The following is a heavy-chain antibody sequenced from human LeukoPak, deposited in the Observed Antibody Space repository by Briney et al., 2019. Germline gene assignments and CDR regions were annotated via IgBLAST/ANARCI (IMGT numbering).Heavy chain of an antibody. CDR1: GYTFTGYY. CDR3: ARESDYDFWSGYYGNWFDP. Sequence: ASVKVSCKASGYTFTGYYMHWVRQAPGQGLEWMGWINPSSGGTNYAQKFQGRVTMTRDTSISTAYMELSRLRSDDTAVYYCARESDYDFWSGYYGNWFDPWGQGTLVTVSS. V-gene: IGHV1-2*02. D-gene: IGHD3-3*01. CDR2: INPSSGGT. J-gene: IGHJ5*02.